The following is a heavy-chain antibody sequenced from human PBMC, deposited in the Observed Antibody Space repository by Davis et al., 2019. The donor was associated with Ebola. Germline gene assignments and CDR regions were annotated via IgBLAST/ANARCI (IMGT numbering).Heavy chain of an antibody. CDR2: IYYSGST. CDR1: GGSFSGYY. V-gene: IGHV4-59*01. J-gene: IGHJ6*02. Sequence: SETLSLTCAVYGGSFSGYYWSWIRQPPGKGPEWIGYIYYSGSTNYNPSLKSRVTISVDTSQNQFSLKLSSVTAADTAVYYCARESRGWNYGTGAYYYYGMDVWGQGTTVTVSS. D-gene: IGHD1-7*01. CDR3: ARESRGWNYGTGAYYYYGMDV.